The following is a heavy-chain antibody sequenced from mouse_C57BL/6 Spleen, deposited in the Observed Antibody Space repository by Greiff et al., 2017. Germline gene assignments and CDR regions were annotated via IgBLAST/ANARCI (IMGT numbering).Heavy chain of an antibody. J-gene: IGHJ4*01. CDR1: GYTFTDHT. V-gene: IGHV1-78*01. Sequence: QVQLQQSDAELVKPGASVKISCKASGYTFTDHTIHWMKQRPEQGLEWIGYIYPRDGSTKYNEKFKGKATLTVDKSSSTAYMQLNSLTSEDSAVYFCARPYDCDDDYAMDYWGQGTSVTVSS. D-gene: IGHD2-4*01. CDR3: ARPYDCDDDYAMDY. CDR2: IYPRDGST.